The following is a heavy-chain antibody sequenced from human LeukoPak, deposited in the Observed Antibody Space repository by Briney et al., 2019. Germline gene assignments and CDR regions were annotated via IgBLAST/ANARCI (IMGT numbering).Heavy chain of an antibody. J-gene: IGHJ2*01. CDR3: ARITASRGYWYFDL. V-gene: IGHV4-59*01. D-gene: IGHD6-25*01. CDR2: IYYSGST. CDR1: GGSISSYY. Sequence: SETLSLTCSVSGGSISSYYWSWIRQPPGKGLEWIGYIYYSGSTNYNPSLKSRVTMSVDTSKNQFSLKLTSVTAADTAVYYCARITASRGYWYFDLWGRGTLVTVSS.